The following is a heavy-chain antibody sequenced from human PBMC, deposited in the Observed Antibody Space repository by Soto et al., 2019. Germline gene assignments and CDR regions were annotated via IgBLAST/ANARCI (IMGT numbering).Heavy chain of an antibody. Sequence: GASVKVSCKASGYTFTSYGISWVRQAPGQGLEWMGWISAYNGNTNYAQKLQGRVTMTTDTSTSTAYMELRSLRSDDTAVYYCARDAPIAAAATWGWSRRNNWFDPWGQGTLVTVSS. CDR1: GYTFTSYG. CDR2: ISAYNGNT. CDR3: ARDAPIAAAATWGWSRRNNWFDP. D-gene: IGHD6-13*01. J-gene: IGHJ5*02. V-gene: IGHV1-18*01.